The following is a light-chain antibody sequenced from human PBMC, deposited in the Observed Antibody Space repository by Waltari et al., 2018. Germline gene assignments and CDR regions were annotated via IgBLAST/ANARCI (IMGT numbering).Light chain of an antibody. Sequence: QSALTQAASVSGSPGQSITLSCTGTSSDVGSYNIASWYQQHPGKAPKLIISEVPKRPSGVSNRFSGSKSGNTASLTISGLQAEDEADYFCSSYGSINTWLFGGGTKLTVL. CDR2: EVP. CDR1: SSDVGSYNI. CDR3: SSYGSINTWL. J-gene: IGLJ3*02. V-gene: IGLV2-23*02.